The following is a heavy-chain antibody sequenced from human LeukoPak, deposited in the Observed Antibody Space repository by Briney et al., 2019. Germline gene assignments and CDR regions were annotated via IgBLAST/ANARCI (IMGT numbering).Heavy chain of an antibody. CDR3: ARGGGGYCSGGSCYSGWNFDY. D-gene: IGHD2-15*01. J-gene: IGHJ4*02. Sequence: GRSLRLSCAASGFTFSSYGMHWVRQAPGKGLEWVAVIWYDGSNKYYADSVKGRFTISRDNSKNTVYLQMNSLRAEDTAVYYCARGGGGYCSGGSCYSGWNFDYWGQGTLVTVSS. CDR1: GFTFSSYG. CDR2: IWYDGSNK. V-gene: IGHV3-33*01.